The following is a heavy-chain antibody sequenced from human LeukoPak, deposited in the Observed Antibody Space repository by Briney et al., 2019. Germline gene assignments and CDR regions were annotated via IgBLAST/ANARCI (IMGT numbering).Heavy chain of an antibody. Sequence: GASVKVSCKASGGTFSSYAISWVRQAPGQGLEWMGRIIPILGIANYAQKFQGRVTITADKSTSTAYMELSSLRSEDTAVYYCARENIVVVPAAEIYYYYYGMDVWGQGTTVTVSS. CDR2: IIPILGIA. CDR1: GGTFSSYA. CDR3: ARENIVVVPAAEIYYYYYGMDV. D-gene: IGHD2-2*01. V-gene: IGHV1-69*04. J-gene: IGHJ6*02.